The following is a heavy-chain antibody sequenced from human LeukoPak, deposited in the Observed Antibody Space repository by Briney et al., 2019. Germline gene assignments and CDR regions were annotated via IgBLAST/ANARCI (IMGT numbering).Heavy chain of an antibody. CDR2: IYPGDSDT. V-gene: IGHV5-51*01. Sequence: GESLKISCKGSGYSFTSYWIGWVRQMPGKGLEWMGIIYPGDSDTRYSPSFQGQVTISADKSISTAYLQWSSLKASDTAMYYCATSHSLYCSGGSCFDYWGQGTLVTVSS. D-gene: IGHD2-15*01. CDR3: ATSHSLYCSGGSCFDY. CDR1: GYSFTSYW. J-gene: IGHJ4*02.